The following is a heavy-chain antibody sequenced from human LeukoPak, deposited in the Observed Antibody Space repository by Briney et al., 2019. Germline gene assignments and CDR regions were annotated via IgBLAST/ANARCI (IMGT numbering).Heavy chain of an antibody. Sequence: SGTLSLTCAVSGGSISSSPYYWGWIRQPPGKGLEWIGSIYYSGTTNYNPSLKSRVTISVDTSKNQFSLKLSSVTAADTAVYYCAREIAYYYGSGSLSWFDPWGQGTLVTVSS. CDR2: IYYSGTT. CDR3: AREIAYYYGSGSLSWFDP. J-gene: IGHJ5*02. V-gene: IGHV4-39*07. D-gene: IGHD3-10*01. CDR1: GGSISSSPYY.